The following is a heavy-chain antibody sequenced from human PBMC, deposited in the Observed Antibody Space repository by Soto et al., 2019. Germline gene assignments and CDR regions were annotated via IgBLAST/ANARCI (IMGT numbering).Heavy chain of an antibody. CDR2: FSGGGSST. V-gene: IGHV3-23*01. D-gene: IGHD6-19*01. J-gene: IGHJ4*02. Sequence: GGSLRLSCVASGFTFSKYAMNWVRQAPGKGLEWLSGFSGGGSSTVYAESVQGRFAISRDNSKNTLYLQMNSLRADDTSVYYSAKKGGCGQSPNWGQGTLVTVSS. CDR1: GFTFSKYA. CDR3: AKKGGCGQSPN.